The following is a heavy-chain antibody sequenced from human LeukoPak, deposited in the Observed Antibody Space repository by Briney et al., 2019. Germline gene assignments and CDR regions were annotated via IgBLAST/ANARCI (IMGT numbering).Heavy chain of an antibody. J-gene: IGHJ5*02. CDR2: IYSSGST. CDR1: GGSISSYY. V-gene: IGHV4-4*07. D-gene: IGHD3-10*01. Sequence: SETLSLTGTGSGGSISSYYWSWIRQPAGKGLEWIGRIYSSGSTDYNSSLKSRVTMSVDTSKNQFSLKLSSVTAADTAVYYCARGAYGSGSTNWFDPWGQGTLVTVSS. CDR3: ARGAYGSGSTNWFDP.